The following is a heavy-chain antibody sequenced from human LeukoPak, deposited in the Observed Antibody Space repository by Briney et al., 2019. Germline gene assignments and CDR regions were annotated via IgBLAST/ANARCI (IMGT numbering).Heavy chain of an antibody. CDR1: GGSVSSGGYY. CDR2: IYYSGST. Sequence: SETLSLTCTVSGGSVSSGGYYWSWIRQHPGKGLEWIGYIYYSGSTYYDPSLKSRVTISVDTSKNQFSLKLSSVTAADTAVYYCARDLWPYDSSGYPGYWGQGTLVTVSS. D-gene: IGHD3-22*01. V-gene: IGHV4-31*03. J-gene: IGHJ4*02. CDR3: ARDLWPYDSSGYPGY.